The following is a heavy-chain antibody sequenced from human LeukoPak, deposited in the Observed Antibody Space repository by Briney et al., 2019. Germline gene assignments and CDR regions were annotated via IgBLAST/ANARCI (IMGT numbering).Heavy chain of an antibody. CDR1: GYTFTDHY. V-gene: IGHV1-2*02. D-gene: IGHD6-25*01. Sequence: ASVKVSCKASGYTFTDHYMHWVRQAPGQGFEWMGWIKPNTGGTHYAQKFQGRVTMTTDTSISTAYMELSSLTSDDTAVYYCARQAATGAWLDPWGQGTQVTVSS. CDR3: ARQAATGAWLDP. CDR2: IKPNTGGT. J-gene: IGHJ5*02.